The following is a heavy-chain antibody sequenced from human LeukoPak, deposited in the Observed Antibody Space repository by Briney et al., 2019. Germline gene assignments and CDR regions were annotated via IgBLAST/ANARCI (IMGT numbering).Heavy chain of an antibody. CDR3: AKPPSDPSSQTPKPDI. CDR2: MNPKSGKT. J-gene: IGHJ3*02. D-gene: IGHD1-14*01. Sequence: GASVKVSCKASGYTFSNYDINWVRQASGQGLEWMGWMNPKSGKTGYTLKFQGRVSMTRNTSISTAYMELSGLRYEDTAVYYCAKPPSDPSSQTPKPDIWGQGTMVTVSS. V-gene: IGHV1-8*01. CDR1: GYTFSNYD.